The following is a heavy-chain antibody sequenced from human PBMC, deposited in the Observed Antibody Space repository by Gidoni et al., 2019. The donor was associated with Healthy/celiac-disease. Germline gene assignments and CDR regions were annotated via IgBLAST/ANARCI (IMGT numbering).Heavy chain of an antibody. CDR1: GGSISSSSYY. Sequence: QLQLQESGPGLVKPSETLSLTCTVSGGSISSSSYYWGWIRQPPGKGLEWIGSIYYSGSTYYNPSLKSRVTISVDTSKNQFSLKLSSVTAADTAVYYCARWGPEYSSSWYWFDPWGQGTLVTVSS. J-gene: IGHJ5*02. CDR2: IYYSGST. CDR3: ARWGPEYSSSWYWFDP. D-gene: IGHD6-13*01. V-gene: IGHV4-39*01.